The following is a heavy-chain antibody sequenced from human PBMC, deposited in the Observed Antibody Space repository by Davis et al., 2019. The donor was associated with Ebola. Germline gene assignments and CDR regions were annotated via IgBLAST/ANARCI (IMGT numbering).Heavy chain of an antibody. CDR3: ARSGGDWYFDL. Sequence: SETLSLTCAVYGGSFSGYYWSWIRQPPGKGLEWIGEINHSGSTNYNPSLKSRVTMSVDTSKNQFSLKLSSVTAADTAVYYCARSGGDWYFDLWGRGTLVTFSS. V-gene: IGHV4-34*01. CDR2: INHSGST. CDR1: GGSFSGYY. D-gene: IGHD3-10*01. J-gene: IGHJ2*01.